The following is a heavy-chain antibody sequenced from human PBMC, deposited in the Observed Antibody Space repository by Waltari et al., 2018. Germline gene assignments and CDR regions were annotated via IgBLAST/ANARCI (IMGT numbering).Heavy chain of an antibody. CDR3: SNSMSGPRVQ. Sequence: EAQLIQSGAEVKKPGATMRISCKASGYTFIDYYMPWVRQAPGKGLEWVARLDPENGDTEFADNFQGRVTVTADTSTDTVYMELSSLTSDDTAVYYCSNSMSGPRVQWGQGTLITVSS. D-gene: IGHD3-3*01. CDR1: GYTFIDYY. CDR2: LDPENGDT. J-gene: IGHJ4*02. V-gene: IGHV1-69-2*01.